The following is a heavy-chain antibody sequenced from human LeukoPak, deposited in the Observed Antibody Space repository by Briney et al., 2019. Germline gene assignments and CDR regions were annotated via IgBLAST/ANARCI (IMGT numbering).Heavy chain of an antibody. CDR2: MNPNSGNT. Sequence: ASVKVSCKASGYTFTSYDINWVRQATGQGLEWMGWMNPNSGNTGYAQKFQGRVTMTRNTSISTAYMELSSLRSEDTAVYYCARDPGSYYNGYGMDVWGQGTTVTVSS. CDR3: ARDPGSYYNGYGMDV. CDR1: GYTFTSYD. V-gene: IGHV1-8*01. J-gene: IGHJ6*02. D-gene: IGHD3-10*01.